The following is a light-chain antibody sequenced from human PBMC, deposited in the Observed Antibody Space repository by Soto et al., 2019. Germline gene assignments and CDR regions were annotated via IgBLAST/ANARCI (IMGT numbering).Light chain of an antibody. CDR2: AAS. V-gene: IGKV1-9*01. J-gene: IGKJ2*01. Sequence: DVPLTQSPSFLSSSVGDRVTITCRASQGIRTYLAWYQQKPGKAPKLLIYAASTLQSGVPSRFSGSGSGTEFTLTISSLQPEDFATYFCQQSNTYPYTFGQGTKLEI. CDR3: QQSNTYPYT. CDR1: QGIRTY.